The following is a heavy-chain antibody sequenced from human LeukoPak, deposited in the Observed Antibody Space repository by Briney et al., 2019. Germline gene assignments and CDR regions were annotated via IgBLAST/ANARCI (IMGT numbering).Heavy chain of an antibody. Sequence: GGSLRLSCAASGFTFSSYWMHWVRQAPGKGLLWVSRINTDGSSTSYADSVKGRFTISRDNAKNTLYLQMNSLRAEDTAVYYCARAENSGYDYGGPDYWGQGTLVTVSS. J-gene: IGHJ4*02. CDR3: ARAENSGYDYGGPDY. V-gene: IGHV3-74*01. D-gene: IGHD5-12*01. CDR2: INTDGSST. CDR1: GFTFSSYW.